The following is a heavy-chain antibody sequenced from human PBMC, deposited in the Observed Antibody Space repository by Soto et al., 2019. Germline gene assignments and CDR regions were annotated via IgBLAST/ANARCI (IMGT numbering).Heavy chain of an antibody. Sequence: GGSLRLSCAASGFTFSSYGMHWVRQAPGKGLEWVAVIWYDGSNKYYADSVKGRFTISRDNSKNTLYLQMNSLRAEDTAVYYCARGSIAAAANWFDPWGQGTLVTVSS. V-gene: IGHV3-33*01. CDR1: GFTFSSYG. CDR3: ARGSIAAAANWFDP. D-gene: IGHD6-13*01. J-gene: IGHJ5*02. CDR2: IWYDGSNK.